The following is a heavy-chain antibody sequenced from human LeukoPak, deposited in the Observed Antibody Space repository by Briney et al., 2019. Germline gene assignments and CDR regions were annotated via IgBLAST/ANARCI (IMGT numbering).Heavy chain of an antibody. CDR3: AREFGFGATGY. J-gene: IGHJ4*02. CDR2: INPNSGGT. V-gene: IGHV1-2*02. Sequence: ASVNVSCMASGYTFTGYYMHWVRQAPGQGVEWMGWINPNSGGTNYAQKFQGRVTMTRDTSISTAYMELSRLRSDDTAVYYCAREFGFGATGYWGQGTLLTVSS. D-gene: IGHD1-26*01. CDR1: GYTFTGYY.